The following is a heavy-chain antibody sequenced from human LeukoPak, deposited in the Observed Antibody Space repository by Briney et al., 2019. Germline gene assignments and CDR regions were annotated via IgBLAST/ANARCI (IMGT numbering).Heavy chain of an antibody. CDR3: ARVYLPAMYSSGSYYGMDV. J-gene: IGHJ6*02. CDR1: GFTFSSYG. Sequence: GGSLRLSCAASGFTFSSYGMHWVRQAPGKGLEWVAVIWYDGSNKYYADSVKGRFTISRDNSKNTLYLQMNSLRAEDTAVYYCARVYLPAMYSSGSYYGMDVWGQGTTVTVS. V-gene: IGHV3-33*01. CDR2: IWYDGSNK. D-gene: IGHD6-19*01.